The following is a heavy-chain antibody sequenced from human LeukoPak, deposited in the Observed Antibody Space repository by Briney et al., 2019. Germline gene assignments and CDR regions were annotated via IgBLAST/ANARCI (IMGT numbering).Heavy chain of an antibody. V-gene: IGHV3-21*01. CDR3: ARGGSGLDY. J-gene: IGHJ4*02. CDR1: GFTFSAST. Sequence: GGSLRLSCAASGFTFSASTMNWVRQAPGKGLEWVSSISTSSTYIYYADSLMGRFTISRDNAKNALYLHMNSLRAEDTAVYYCARGGSGLDYWGQGTLVTVSS. CDR2: ISTSSTYI. D-gene: IGHD3-16*01.